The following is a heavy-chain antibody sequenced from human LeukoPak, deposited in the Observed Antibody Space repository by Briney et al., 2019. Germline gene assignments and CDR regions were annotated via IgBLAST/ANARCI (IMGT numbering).Heavy chain of an antibody. CDR2: INPNSGGT. CDR1: GYTFTGYY. Sequence: GASVKVSCKASGYTFTGYYMHWVRQAPGQGLEWMGGINPNSGGTNYAQKFQGRVTMTRDTSTSTVYMELSSLRSEDTAVYYCAREHSSGYYDYWGQGTLVTVSS. CDR3: AREHSSGYYDY. V-gene: IGHV1-2*02. D-gene: IGHD3-22*01. J-gene: IGHJ4*02.